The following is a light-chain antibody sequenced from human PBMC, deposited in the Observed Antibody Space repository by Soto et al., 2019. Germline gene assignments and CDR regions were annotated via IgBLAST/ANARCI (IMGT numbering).Light chain of an antibody. CDR2: DAS. Sequence: EIVLTQSPATLSLSPGERATLSCRASQSVSTNLAWYQQKPGQAPRLLIYDASNRATDIPARFSGSGSGTDFTLTISSLEPEDFAVYYCQQNNNWPSVTFGPGTKVDI. J-gene: IGKJ3*01. CDR3: QQNNNWPSVT. V-gene: IGKV3-11*01. CDR1: QSVSTN.